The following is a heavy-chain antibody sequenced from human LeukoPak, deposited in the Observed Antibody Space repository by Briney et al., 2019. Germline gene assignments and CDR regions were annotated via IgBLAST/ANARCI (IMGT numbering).Heavy chain of an antibody. CDR2: INGGGGST. D-gene: IGHD4-23*01. CDR1: GFTFSTYG. CDR3: ARVSGRGNGY. Sequence: GGSLRLSCAASGFTFSTYGMSWVRQALGKGLEWVSAINGGGGSTYYADSVKGRFTISRDNSKNTLYLQMDSLRAEDTAVYCCARVSGRGNGYWGQGTLVTVSS. J-gene: IGHJ4*02. V-gene: IGHV3-23*01.